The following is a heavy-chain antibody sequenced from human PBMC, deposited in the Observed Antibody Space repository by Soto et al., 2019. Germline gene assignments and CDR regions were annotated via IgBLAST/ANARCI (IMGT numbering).Heavy chain of an antibody. V-gene: IGHV5-10-1*01. Sequence: GESLKISCKGSGYNFTSYWISWVRQMPGKGLEWMGRIDPSDSQTYYSPSFRGHVTISVTKSITTVFLQWSSLRASDTAMYYCARQIYDSDTGPNFQYYFDSWGQGTPVTVSS. CDR2: IDPSDSQT. CDR1: GYNFTSYW. D-gene: IGHD3-22*01. J-gene: IGHJ4*02. CDR3: ARQIYDSDTGPNFQYYFDS.